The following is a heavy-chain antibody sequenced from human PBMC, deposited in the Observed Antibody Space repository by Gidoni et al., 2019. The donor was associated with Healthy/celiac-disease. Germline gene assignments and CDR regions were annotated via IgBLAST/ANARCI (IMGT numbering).Heavy chain of an antibody. D-gene: IGHD6-19*01. V-gene: IGHV3-23*04. Sequence: EVQLVESGGGLVQPGGSLRLSCAASGFTFSSYAMSWVRQAPGKGLEWVSAISGSGGSTYYADSVKGRFTISRDNSKNTLYLQMSSLRAEDTAVYYCAKDRTKLAVAGTPFDYWGQGTLVTVSS. J-gene: IGHJ4*02. CDR1: GFTFSSYA. CDR2: ISGSGGST. CDR3: AKDRTKLAVAGTPFDY.